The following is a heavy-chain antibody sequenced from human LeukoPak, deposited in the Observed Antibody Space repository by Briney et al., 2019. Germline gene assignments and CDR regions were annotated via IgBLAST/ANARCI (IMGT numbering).Heavy chain of an antibody. CDR1: RFTFSSYA. Sequence: PGGSLRLSCAASRFTFSSYAMHWVRQAPGKGLEWVAVISYDGSNKYYADSMKGRFTISRDNAKNSLFLQMNSLRAEDTAVCFCASGDVFNYWGQGTLVTVSS. CDR3: ASGDVFNY. V-gene: IGHV3-30-3*01. J-gene: IGHJ4*02. D-gene: IGHD4-17*01. CDR2: ISYDGSNK.